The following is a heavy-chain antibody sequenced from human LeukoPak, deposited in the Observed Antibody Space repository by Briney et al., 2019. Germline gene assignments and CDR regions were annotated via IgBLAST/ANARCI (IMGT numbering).Heavy chain of an antibody. D-gene: IGHD3-10*01. CDR3: AKADQLLWFGEFDDY. J-gene: IGHJ4*02. CDR2: IRYDGSNK. V-gene: IGHV3-30*02. CDR1: GFTFSSYG. Sequence: TGGSLRLSCAASGFTFSSYGMHWVRQAPGKGLEWVAFIRYDGSNKYYADSVKGRFTISRDNSKNTLYLQMNSLRAEDTAVYYCAKADQLLWFGEFDDYWGQGTLVTVSS.